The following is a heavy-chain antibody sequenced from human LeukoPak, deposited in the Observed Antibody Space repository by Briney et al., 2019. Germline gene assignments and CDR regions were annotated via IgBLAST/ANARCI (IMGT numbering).Heavy chain of an antibody. V-gene: IGHV1-18*01. D-gene: IGHD1/OR15-1a*01. J-gene: IGHJ6*03. CDR3: ARVRTGDPYYYYYYMDV. CDR2: ISAYNGNT. Sequence: ASVKVSCKASGYTFTSYGISWARQAPGQGLEWMGWISAYNGNTNYAQKLQGRVTMTTDTSTSTAYMELRSLRSDDTAVYYCARVRTGDPYYYYYYMDVWGKGTTVTVSS. CDR1: GYTFTSYG.